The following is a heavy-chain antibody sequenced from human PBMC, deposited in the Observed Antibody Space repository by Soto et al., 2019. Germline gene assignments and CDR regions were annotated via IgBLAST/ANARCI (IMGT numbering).Heavy chain of an antibody. V-gene: IGHV3-30-3*01. J-gene: IGHJ4*02. D-gene: IGHD2-21*02. CDR1: GFTFSSYA. CDR3: ARDLAVVVTAIFDY. Sequence: QVQLVESGGGVVQPGRSLRLSCAASGFTFSSYAMHWVRQAPGKGLEWVAVISYDGSNKYYADSVKGRFTISRDNSKNTLYLQMNSLRAEDTAVYYCARDLAVVVTAIFDYWGQGTLVTVSS. CDR2: ISYDGSNK.